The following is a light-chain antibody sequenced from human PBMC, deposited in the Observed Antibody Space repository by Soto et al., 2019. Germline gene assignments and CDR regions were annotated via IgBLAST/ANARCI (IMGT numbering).Light chain of an antibody. Sequence: EVVLTQSPGTLSLSPWERATLSCRASQSVSSSYLALYQQKPGQAPRLLFYGASSRATGIADRFSGSGSGTEFTLAIIRREPEDFAVYYCQQYGDSPWTFGQGTKVEI. V-gene: IGKV3-20*01. CDR2: GAS. J-gene: IGKJ1*01. CDR1: QSVSSSY. CDR3: QQYGDSPWT.